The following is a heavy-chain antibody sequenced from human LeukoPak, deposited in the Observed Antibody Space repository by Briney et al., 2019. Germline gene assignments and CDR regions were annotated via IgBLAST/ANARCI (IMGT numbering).Heavy chain of an antibody. CDR3: AKGRGRLGESDL. CDR1: GFTFRNYS. Sequence: KTGGSLRLSCAASGFTFRNYSMNWVRQAPGQGLEWVSSISSSGTYIYYAASVKGRFTISRDNANNSLYLQMNSLRAEDTAVYYCAKGRGRLGESDLWGQGTLVTVSS. CDR2: ISSSGTYI. V-gene: IGHV3-21*01. J-gene: IGHJ4*02. D-gene: IGHD3-10*01.